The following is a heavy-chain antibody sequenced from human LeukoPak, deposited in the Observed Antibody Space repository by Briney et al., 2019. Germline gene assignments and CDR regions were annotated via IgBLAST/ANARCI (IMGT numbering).Heavy chain of an antibody. J-gene: IGHJ4*02. CDR1: GFTFSSYG. D-gene: IGHD3-16*01. Sequence: PGGSLRLSCAASGFTFSSYGMHWVRQAPGKGLEWVAVIWYDGSNKYYADSVKGRFTIPRDNSKNTLYLQMNSLRAEDTAVYYCARDRGLVRGSTTSPCYFDYWGQGTLVTVSS. CDR3: ARDRGLVRGSTTSPCYFDY. V-gene: IGHV3-33*08. CDR2: IWYDGSNK.